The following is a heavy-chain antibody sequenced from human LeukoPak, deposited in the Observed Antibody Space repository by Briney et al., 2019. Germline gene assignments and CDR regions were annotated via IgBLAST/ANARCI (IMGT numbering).Heavy chain of an antibody. CDR2: INSDGSST. CDR3: AIDYGYGYNWFDT. Sequence: RGSLRLSCAASGFTFSSYWMHWVRQAPGKGLVWVSRINSDGSSTSYADSVKGRFTISRDNAKNTLYLQMNSLRAEDTAVYYCAIDYGYGYNWFDTWGQGTLVTVSS. V-gene: IGHV3-74*01. D-gene: IGHD5-12*01. J-gene: IGHJ5*02. CDR1: GFTFSSYW.